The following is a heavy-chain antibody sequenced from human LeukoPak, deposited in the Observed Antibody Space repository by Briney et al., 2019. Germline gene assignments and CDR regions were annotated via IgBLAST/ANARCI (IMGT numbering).Heavy chain of an antibody. CDR2: IDHSGST. J-gene: IGHJ5*02. CDR1: GGSFSGYY. V-gene: IGHV4-34*01. D-gene: IGHD2-15*01. Sequence: SETLSLTCAVYGGSFSGYYWSWIRQPPGKGLEWIGEIDHSGSTNYNPSLKSRVTISVDTSKNQFSLKLSSVTAADTAVYYCARLGYCSGGSCYPGWFDPWGQGTLVTVSP. CDR3: ARLGYCSGGSCYPGWFDP.